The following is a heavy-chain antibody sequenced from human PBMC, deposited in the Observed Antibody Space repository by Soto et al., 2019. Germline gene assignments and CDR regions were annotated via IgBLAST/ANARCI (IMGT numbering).Heavy chain of an antibody. V-gene: IGHV3-30-3*01. CDR2: ISYDGSNK. CDR1: KFTFSSYA. CDR3: ARLYNWNYVLPY. J-gene: IGHJ4*02. D-gene: IGHD1-7*01. Sequence: GGSLRLSCAASKFTFSSYAMHWVRQAPGKGLEWVAVISYDGSNKYYADSVKGRFTISRDNSKNTLYLQMDSLRAEDTAVYYCARLYNWNYVLPYWGQGTLVTVSS.